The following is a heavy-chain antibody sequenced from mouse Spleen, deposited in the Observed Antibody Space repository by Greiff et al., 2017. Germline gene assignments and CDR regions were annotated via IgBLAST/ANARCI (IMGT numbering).Heavy chain of an antibody. CDR2: IDPSDSET. Sequence: VQLQQPGAELVRPGSSVKLSCKASGYTFTSYWMHWVKQRPIQGLEWIGNIDPSDSETHYNQKFKDKATLTVDKSSSTAYMQLSSLTSEDSAVYYCARSYSYHAMDYWGQGTSVTVSS. J-gene: IGHJ4*01. CDR1: GYTFTSYW. V-gene: IGHV1-52*01. CDR3: ARSYSYHAMDY. D-gene: IGHD2-12*01.